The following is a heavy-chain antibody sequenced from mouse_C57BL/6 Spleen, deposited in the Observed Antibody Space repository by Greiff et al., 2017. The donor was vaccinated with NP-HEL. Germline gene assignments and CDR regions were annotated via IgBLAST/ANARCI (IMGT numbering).Heavy chain of an antibody. CDR3: ARHYYGSSYGYFDV. CDR1: GFTFSSYA. V-gene: IGHV5-4*03. J-gene: IGHJ1*03. Sequence: EVKLMESGGGLVKPGGSLKLSCAASGFTFSSYAMSWVRQTPEKRLEWVATISDGGSYTYYPDNVKGRFTISRDNAKNTLYLQMSLLKADDTALYYCARHYYGSSYGYFDVWGTGTTVTVSS. CDR2: ISDGGSYT. D-gene: IGHD1-1*01.